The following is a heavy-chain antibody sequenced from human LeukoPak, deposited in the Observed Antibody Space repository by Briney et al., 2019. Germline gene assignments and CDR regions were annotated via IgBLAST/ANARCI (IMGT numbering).Heavy chain of an antibody. CDR1: VCTFSNYS. CDR2: IIPIFGTA. Sequence: SVNVSCKASVCTFSNYSISWVRQAPAQAREWMGGIIPIFGTANYAQKFQGRVTITADESTSTAYMELSSLRSEDTAVYYCARSPKFIVVVPAAIHNYFDYWGQGTLVTVSS. CDR3: ARSPKFIVVVPAAIHNYFDY. V-gene: IGHV1-69*13. J-gene: IGHJ4*02. D-gene: IGHD2-2*01.